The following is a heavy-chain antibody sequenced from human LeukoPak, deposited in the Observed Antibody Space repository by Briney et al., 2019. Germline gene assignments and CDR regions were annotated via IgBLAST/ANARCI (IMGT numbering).Heavy chain of an antibody. CDR1: GYTFTSYG. Sequence: ASVKVSCKASGYTFTSYGISWVRQAPGQGLEWMGWISAYNGNTNYAQKLQGRVTMTTDTSTSTAYMELRSLRSDDTAVYYCARGFRGYSYGSEFDYWGQGTLLTVSS. V-gene: IGHV1-18*01. CDR3: ARGFRGYSYGSEFDY. D-gene: IGHD5-18*01. CDR2: ISAYNGNT. J-gene: IGHJ4*02.